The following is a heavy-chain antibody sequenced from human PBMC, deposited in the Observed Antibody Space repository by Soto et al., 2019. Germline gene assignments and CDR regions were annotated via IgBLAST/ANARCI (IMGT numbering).Heavy chain of an antibody. J-gene: IGHJ4*02. V-gene: IGHV3-33*01. CDR1: GFTFSSYG. Sequence: QVQLVESGGGVVQPGRSLRLSCAASGFTFSSYGMHWVRQAPGKGLEWVAVIWYDGSNKYYADSVKGRFTISRDNSKNTLYLQMNSLRAEDTAVYYCARDCKEWELLEGPTDWGQGTLVTVSS. D-gene: IGHD1-26*01. CDR3: ARDCKEWELLEGPTD. CDR2: IWYDGSNK.